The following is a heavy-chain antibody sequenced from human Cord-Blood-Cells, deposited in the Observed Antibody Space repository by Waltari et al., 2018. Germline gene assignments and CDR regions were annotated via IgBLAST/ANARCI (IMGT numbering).Heavy chain of an antibody. D-gene: IGHD7-27*01. CDR3: SRHPPLTGFDY. J-gene: IGHJ4*02. Sequence: QVQLQQWGAGLLKPSETLSRTCAVYGGSFSGYYWGWTRQPPGKGLGWIGEINHSGSANSSPSLKGRVTISVDTSKNQFSLKLSAVTAAGTAVYYCSRHPPLTGFDYWGQGTLVTVSS. CDR1: GGSFSGYY. CDR2: INHSGSA. V-gene: IGHV4-34*01.